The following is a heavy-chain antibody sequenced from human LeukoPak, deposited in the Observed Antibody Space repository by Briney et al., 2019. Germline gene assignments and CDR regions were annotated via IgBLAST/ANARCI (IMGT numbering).Heavy chain of an antibody. J-gene: IGHJ4*02. V-gene: IGHV4-59*01. CDR1: GGSISSYY. Sequence: SETLSLTCSVSGGSISSYYWNWIRQPPGKGLEWIGYIFYSGRTSYNPSLKSRLTISVDTSKNHFSLTLSSVTAADTAVHYCARGQKYISGFTVTELGSGYYDNWGQGALVTVSS. D-gene: IGHD5-18*01. CDR3: ARGQKYISGFTVTELGSGYYDN. CDR2: IFYSGRT.